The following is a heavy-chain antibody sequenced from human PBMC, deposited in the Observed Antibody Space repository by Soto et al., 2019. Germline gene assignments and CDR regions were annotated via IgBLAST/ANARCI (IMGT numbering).Heavy chain of an antibody. Sequence: QLQLQESGSGLVKPSQTLSLTCAVSCGSISSGGYSWSWIRQPPGKGLEWIGYIYHSGSTYYNPSLKSRVTISVDRSKNQFSLKLSSVTAADTAVYYCARENNVLPGGYFDYWGQGTLVTVSS. CDR1: CGSISSGGYS. J-gene: IGHJ4*02. V-gene: IGHV4-30-2*01. CDR2: IYHSGST. D-gene: IGHD3-10*01. CDR3: ARENNVLPGGYFDY.